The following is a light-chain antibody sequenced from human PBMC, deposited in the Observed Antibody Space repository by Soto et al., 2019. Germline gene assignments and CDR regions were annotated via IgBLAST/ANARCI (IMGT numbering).Light chain of an antibody. Sequence: QSVLTQPPSASGTPGQRVTISCSGSSSNIGSYTVNWYQQLPGTAPKLLIYSNNQRPSGVPDRSSGSKSGTSASLAISGLQSEDEADYYCAAWDDSLNGVVFGGWTKLTVL. CDR3: AAWDDSLNGVV. CDR2: SNN. V-gene: IGLV1-44*01. CDR1: SSNIGSYT. J-gene: IGLJ2*01.